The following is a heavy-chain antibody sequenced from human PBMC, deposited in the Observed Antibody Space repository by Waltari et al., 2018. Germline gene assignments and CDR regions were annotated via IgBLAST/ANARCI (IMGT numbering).Heavy chain of an antibody. D-gene: IGHD3-3*01. CDR2: ISWNSNKI. CDR1: GFIFEESA. CDR3: VRDAFGNTIGGVFDY. Sequence: VQLVESGGGLVQPGKTLRLSCVASGFIFEESAMHWVRQVPGKGLEWLSGISWNSNKIVYADSVKGRFTISRDNAENSLYLLMNNLRSDDTALYYCVRDAFGNTIGGVFDYWGQGTLLTVSS. V-gene: IGHV3-9*01. J-gene: IGHJ4*02.